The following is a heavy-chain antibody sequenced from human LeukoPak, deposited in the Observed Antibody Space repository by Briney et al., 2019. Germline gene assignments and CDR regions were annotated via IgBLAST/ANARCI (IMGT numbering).Heavy chain of an antibody. CDR3: ARLPDYGGNSVADI. D-gene: IGHD4-23*01. CDR2: IIPIFGIV. CDR1: GGTFNSYA. J-gene: IGHJ4*02. Sequence: ASVKVSCKASGGTFNSYAISWVRQAPGQGLEWMGGIIPIFGIVNYAPKFQGRVTITADESTSTAYMDLSSLRSEDTALYYCARLPDYGGNSVADIWGQGTLVIVSS. V-gene: IGHV1-69*13.